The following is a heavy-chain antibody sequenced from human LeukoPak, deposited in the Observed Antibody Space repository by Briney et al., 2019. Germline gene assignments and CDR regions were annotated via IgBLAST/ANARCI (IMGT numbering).Heavy chain of an antibody. CDR3: AKHSSGWLYFDY. J-gene: IGHJ4*02. CDR2: ISGSGGST. CDR1: GFTFSSYA. V-gene: IGHV3-23*01. Sequence: PGGSLRLSCGASGFTFSSYAMSWVRQAPGKGLEWVSAISGSGGSTYYADSVKGRFTISRDNSKNTLYLQMNSLRAEDTAVYYCAKHSSGWLYFDYWGQGTLVTVSS. D-gene: IGHD6-19*01.